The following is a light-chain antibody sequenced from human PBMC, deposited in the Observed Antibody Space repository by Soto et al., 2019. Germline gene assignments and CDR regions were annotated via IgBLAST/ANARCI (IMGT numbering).Light chain of an antibody. Sequence: QSALTQPASVSVSPGQSITISCTAASSDVGDYNYVSWYQHHPCKAPKLLIYEVNNRPSGVSDRFSGSKSGNVASLTISWLQAEDEADYYCSSYTSSSADVFGTGTKVTVL. V-gene: IGLV2-14*01. CDR3: SSYTSSSADV. CDR1: SSDVGDYNY. CDR2: EVN. J-gene: IGLJ1*01.